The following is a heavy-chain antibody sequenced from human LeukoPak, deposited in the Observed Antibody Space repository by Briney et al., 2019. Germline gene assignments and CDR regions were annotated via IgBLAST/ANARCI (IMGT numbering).Heavy chain of an antibody. CDR3: ARRGYGSGNYYYPN. D-gene: IGHD3-10*01. J-gene: IGHJ4*02. V-gene: IGHV5-51*01. CDR1: GYSFTNHY. CDR2: IYPGDSDT. Sequence: GESLKISCKGSGYSFTNHYIGWVRLMPGKGLEWMGIIYPGDSDTRYSPSIQGQVTISADKSISTAYLQWSSPKASDTAMYYCARRGYGSGNYYYPNWGQGTLVTVSS.